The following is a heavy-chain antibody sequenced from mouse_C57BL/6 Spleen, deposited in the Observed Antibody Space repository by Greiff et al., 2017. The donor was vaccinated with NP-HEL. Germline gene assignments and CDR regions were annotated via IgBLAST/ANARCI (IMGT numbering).Heavy chain of an antibody. Sequence: VKLMESGPGLVQPSQSLSITCTVSGFSLTSYGVHWVRQSPGKGLEWLGVIWSGGSTDYNAAFISRLSISKDNSKSQVFFKMNSLQADDTAIYYCARNGPLLRYAMDYWGQGTSVTVSS. CDR2: IWSGGST. CDR3: ARNGPLLRYAMDY. J-gene: IGHJ4*01. D-gene: IGHD1-2*01. V-gene: IGHV2-2*01. CDR1: GFSLTSYG.